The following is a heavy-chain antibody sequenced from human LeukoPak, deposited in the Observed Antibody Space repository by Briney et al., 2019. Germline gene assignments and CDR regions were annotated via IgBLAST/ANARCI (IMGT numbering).Heavy chain of an antibody. Sequence: PGGSLRLSCAASGFTFSSYSMNWVRQAPGKGLGWVSSISSSSSYIYYADSVKGRFTISRDNAKNSLYLQMNSLRAEDTAVYYCAREDFVVVVAALDVWGKGTTVTVSS. CDR3: AREDFVVVVAALDV. V-gene: IGHV3-21*01. D-gene: IGHD2-15*01. CDR2: ISSSSSYI. CDR1: GFTFSSYS. J-gene: IGHJ6*04.